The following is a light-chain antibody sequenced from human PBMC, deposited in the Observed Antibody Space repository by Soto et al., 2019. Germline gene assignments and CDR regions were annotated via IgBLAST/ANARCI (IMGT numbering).Light chain of an antibody. CDR3: QSYDSSLSAWV. J-gene: IGLJ3*02. V-gene: IGLV1-40*01. CDR1: SSNIGAGYD. CDR2: GDN. Sequence: QSVLTKPPSVSGAPGQRVTISCTGSSSNIGAGYDVHWYQQLPGTAPKLLIYGDNNRPSGVPDRFSGSKSGTSASLAITGLQAEDEADYYCQSYDSSLSAWVFGGGTKVTVL.